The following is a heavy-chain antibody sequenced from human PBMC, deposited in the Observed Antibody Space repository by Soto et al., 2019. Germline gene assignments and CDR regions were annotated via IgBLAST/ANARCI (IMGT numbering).Heavy chain of an antibody. CDR2: IYYTGTT. Sequence: QLQLQESGPGLVKPSETLSLTCTVSGDSISSTIHYWGWIRQPPGKGLEWIGTIYYTGTTSYNPSRKGRVALLVDTSKDQFSLRLYSVTAADTAVYYCARPRLRGWTAGTDYFDTWGQGTLVPVSS. J-gene: IGHJ4*02. CDR3: ARPRLRGWTAGTDYFDT. V-gene: IGHV4-39*01. D-gene: IGHD6-13*01. CDR1: GDSISSTIHY.